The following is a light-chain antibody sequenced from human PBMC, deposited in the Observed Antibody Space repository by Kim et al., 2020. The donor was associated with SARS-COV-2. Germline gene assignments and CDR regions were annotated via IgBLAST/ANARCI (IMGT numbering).Light chain of an antibody. CDR2: DVS. J-gene: IGLJ3*02. Sequence: GKAATISCSRTSSDVGSYNYVSWYQQHPGKAPKLVIYDVSKRPSGVPDRFSGSKSGNTASLTISGLQAADEADYYCCSYAGSYTLVFGGGTQLTVL. CDR3: CSYAGSYTLV. V-gene: IGLV2-11*01. CDR1: SSDVGSYNY.